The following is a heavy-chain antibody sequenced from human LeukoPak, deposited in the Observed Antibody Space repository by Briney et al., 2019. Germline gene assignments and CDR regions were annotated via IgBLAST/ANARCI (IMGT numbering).Heavy chain of an antibody. D-gene: IGHD3-3*01. CDR3: ARDYRKVFGVIIIDGMDV. CDR1: GYPFIGYG. CDR2: ISGYNGNT. V-gene: IGHV1-18*01. Sequence: ASVKVSCKASGYPFIGYGISWVRQAPGQGLEWMGWISGYNGNTNYAQKLQGRVTMTTDTSTSTAYMELRSLRSDDTAVYYCARDYRKVFGVIIIDGMDVWGQGTTVTVSS. J-gene: IGHJ6*02.